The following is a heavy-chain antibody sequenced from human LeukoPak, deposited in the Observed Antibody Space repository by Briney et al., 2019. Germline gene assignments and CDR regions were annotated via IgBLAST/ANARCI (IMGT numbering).Heavy chain of an antibody. V-gene: IGHV3-30*02. Sequence: GGSLRLSRASSVYTFSIYGMHCVPHAPGKGREGGTYIRYDGKKKYYTESPRRRYTISRDNYKNTLYMQKNTLRAQNTPVYFCAKSRLRSRLISDFYCWGQRTLVTVA. CDR2: IRYDGKKK. CDR1: VYTFSIYG. CDR3: AKSRLRSRLISDFYC. D-gene: IGHD6-13*01. J-gene: IGHJ4*02.